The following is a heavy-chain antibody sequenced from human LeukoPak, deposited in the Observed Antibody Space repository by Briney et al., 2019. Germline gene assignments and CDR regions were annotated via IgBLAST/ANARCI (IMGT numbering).Heavy chain of an antibody. CDR1: GGSISSGSYY. CDR2: IYTSGST. D-gene: IGHD1-26*01. J-gene: IGHJ4*02. Sequence: SETLSLTCTVSGGSISSGSYYWSWIRRPAGKGLEWIGRIYTSGSTNYNPSLKSRVTISVDTSKNQFSLKLSSVTAADTAVYYCAREVVGATNDYWGQGTLVTVSS. V-gene: IGHV4-61*02. CDR3: AREVVGATNDY.